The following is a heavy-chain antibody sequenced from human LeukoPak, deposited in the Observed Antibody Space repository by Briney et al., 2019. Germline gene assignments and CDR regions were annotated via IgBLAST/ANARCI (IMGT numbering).Heavy chain of an antibody. CDR2: INPNSGGT. Sequence: ASVKVSCKASGYTFTGYYMHWVRQAPGQGLEWMGWINPNSGGTNYAQKFQGRVTMTRDTSISTAYMELSRLRSDDTAVYYCARDKSGSSGWYSSFDYWGQGTLVTVSS. D-gene: IGHD6-19*01. CDR1: GYTFTGYY. CDR3: ARDKSGSSGWYSSFDY. V-gene: IGHV1-2*02. J-gene: IGHJ4*02.